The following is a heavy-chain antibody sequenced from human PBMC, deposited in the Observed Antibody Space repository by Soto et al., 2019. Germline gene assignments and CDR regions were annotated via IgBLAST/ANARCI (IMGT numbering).Heavy chain of an antibody. Sequence: GGSLRLSCAASGFTFSSYAMSWVRQAPGKGLEWVSAISGSGGSTYYADSVKGRFTISRDNSKNTLYLQMNSLRAEDTAVYYCVGELSQSYYYYGMDVWGQGTTVTVSS. CDR3: VGELSQSYYYYGMDV. J-gene: IGHJ6*02. CDR1: GFTFSSYA. V-gene: IGHV3-23*01. D-gene: IGHD1-7*01. CDR2: ISGSGGST.